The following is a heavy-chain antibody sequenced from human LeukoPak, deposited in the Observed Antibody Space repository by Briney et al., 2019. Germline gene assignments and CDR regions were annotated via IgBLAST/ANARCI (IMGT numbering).Heavy chain of an antibody. V-gene: IGHV4-31*03. CDR1: GGSISSGGYY. CDR3: ARGYDSHRMDV. CDR2: IYYSGST. J-gene: IGHJ6*03. D-gene: IGHD3-3*01. Sequence: SETLSLTCTVSGGSISSGGYYWSWIRQHPGKGLEWIGYIYYSGSTYYNPSLKSRVTISVDTSKDQFSLKLSSVTAADTAVYYCARGYDSHRMDVWGKGTTVTVSS.